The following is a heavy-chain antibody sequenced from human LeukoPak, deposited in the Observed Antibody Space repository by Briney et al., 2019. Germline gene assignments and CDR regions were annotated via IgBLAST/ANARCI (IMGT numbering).Heavy chain of an antibody. Sequence: SETLSLTCTVSGGSISTSSYYWGWIRQPPGKGLEWSGNIYYSGSTYYHPSIKSRVTISVDTSKNQFSLKVSSATAADTTVYYRARFATWFFPWGQGTLVTVSS. CDR3: ARFATWFFP. J-gene: IGHJ5*02. D-gene: IGHD1-26*01. CDR2: IYYSGST. CDR1: GGSISTSSYY. V-gene: IGHV4-39*01.